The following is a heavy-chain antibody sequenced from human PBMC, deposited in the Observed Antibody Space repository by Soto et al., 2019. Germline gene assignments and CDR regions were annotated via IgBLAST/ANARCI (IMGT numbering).Heavy chain of an antibody. Sequence: SETLSLTCTVSGGCISSDDYCWSWIRQPPGKGLEWIGYIYYSGSTNYNPSLKSRVTISVDTSKNQFSLKLSSVTAADTAVYYCARSDDRYWGQGTLVTVSS. CDR2: IYYSGST. CDR1: GGCISSDDYC. J-gene: IGHJ4*02. V-gene: IGHV4-61*08. CDR3: ARSDDRY.